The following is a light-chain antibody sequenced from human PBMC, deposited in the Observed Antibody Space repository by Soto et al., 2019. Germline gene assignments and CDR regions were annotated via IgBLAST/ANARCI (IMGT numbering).Light chain of an antibody. CDR3: SSYAGSLYV. CDR1: SSDVGDYNY. J-gene: IGLJ1*01. Sequence: QSVLTQPPSASGSPGQSVTISCTGTSSDVGDYNYVSWYQQHPGKAPKLMIYEVSKRPSGVPDRFSGPKSGNTASLTVSGLQAEDEADYYCSSYAGSLYVFGTGTKLTVL. V-gene: IGLV2-8*01. CDR2: EVS.